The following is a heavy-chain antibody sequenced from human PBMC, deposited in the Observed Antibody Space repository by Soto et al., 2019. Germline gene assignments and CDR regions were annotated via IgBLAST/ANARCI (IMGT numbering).Heavy chain of an antibody. CDR1: GFTFSDYN. D-gene: IGHD3-22*01. J-gene: IGHJ4*02. Sequence: QVQLVESGGGLVKPGGSLRLSCAASGFTFSDYNMGWIRQAPGKGLEWLSYISSRSTTIYYADSVKGRFTISRDNAKNSLYLQMNSLRADDTAVYYCARSRGAYVDYWGQGTLVTVSS. CDR3: ARSRGAYVDY. V-gene: IGHV3-11*01. CDR2: ISSRSTTI.